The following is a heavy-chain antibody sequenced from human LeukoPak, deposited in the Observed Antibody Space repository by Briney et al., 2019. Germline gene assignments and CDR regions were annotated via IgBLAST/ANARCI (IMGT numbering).Heavy chain of an antibody. J-gene: IGHJ5*02. CDR2: IYHGGGT. CDR1: RGSITSYY. Sequence: SETLSLTCIVSRGSITSYYWSWIRQPPGKGLEWIGYIYHGGGTNYNPSLKSRVTISGDTSKNRFFLNLSSVTAADTAMYYCARGRYYYDTSGYPYNWFDPWGQGTLVTVSS. CDR3: ARGRYYYDTSGYPYNWFDP. D-gene: IGHD3-22*01. V-gene: IGHV4-59*01.